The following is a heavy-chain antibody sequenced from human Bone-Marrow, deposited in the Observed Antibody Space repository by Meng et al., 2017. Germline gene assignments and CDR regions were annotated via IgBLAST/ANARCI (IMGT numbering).Heavy chain of an antibody. J-gene: IGHJ3*02. CDR2: IWYDGSNK. V-gene: IGHV3-33*01. Sequence: GGSLRLSCAASGFTFSSYGMHWVRQAPGKGLEWVAVIWYDGSNKYYADSVKGRFTISRDNSKNTLYLQMNSLRAEDTAVYYCARDRGYSSGWYRGSSDAFDIWGQGKKVNV. D-gene: IGHD6-19*01. CDR3: ARDRGYSSGWYRGSSDAFDI. CDR1: GFTFSSYG.